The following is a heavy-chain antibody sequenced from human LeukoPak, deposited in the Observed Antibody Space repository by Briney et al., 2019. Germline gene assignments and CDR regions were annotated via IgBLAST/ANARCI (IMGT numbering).Heavy chain of an antibody. V-gene: IGHV4-38-2*01. CDR1: GYSISSGYY. CDR3: ASSSTGYCSSTSCYYYYYGMDV. Sequence: PSETLSLTCAVSGYSISSGYYWGWIRQPPGKGLEWIGYIYHSGSTYYNPSLKSRVTISVDRSKNQFSLKLSSVTAADTAVYYCASSSTGYCSSTSCYYYYYGMDVWGKGTTVTVSS. CDR2: IYHSGST. J-gene: IGHJ6*04. D-gene: IGHD2-2*01.